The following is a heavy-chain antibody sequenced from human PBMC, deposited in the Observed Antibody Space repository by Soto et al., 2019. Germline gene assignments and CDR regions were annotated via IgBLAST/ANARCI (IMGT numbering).Heavy chain of an antibody. D-gene: IGHD6-13*01. CDR2: ISSSGSPI. J-gene: IGHJ6*02. CDR3: ASGGQQLPGLDV. CDR1: GFTFSDYY. Sequence: QVQLVESGGGLVKPGGSLRLSCAASGFTFSDYYMTWIRQAPGKGLEWVSYISSSGSPISYAESVKGRFTISRDNAKNSLYLEINSLRAEDTAVYSCASGGQQLPGLDVWGQGTTVTVSS. V-gene: IGHV3-11*01.